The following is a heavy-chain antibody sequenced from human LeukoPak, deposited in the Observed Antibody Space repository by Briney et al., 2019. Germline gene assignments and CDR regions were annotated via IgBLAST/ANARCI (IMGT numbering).Heavy chain of an antibody. J-gene: IGHJ6*03. Sequence: GGSPRLSCAAFGFTFDRFTIHWVRQTPGKGLEWVSLINRRGHTFYADSVKGRFTISRDNSRNSLYLQMNSLRAEDTALYYCARAGELVYYYYMDVWGKGTTVTVSS. CDR2: INRRGHT. D-gene: IGHD3-16*01. CDR3: ARAGELVYYYYMDV. CDR1: GFTFDRFT. V-gene: IGHV3-43*01.